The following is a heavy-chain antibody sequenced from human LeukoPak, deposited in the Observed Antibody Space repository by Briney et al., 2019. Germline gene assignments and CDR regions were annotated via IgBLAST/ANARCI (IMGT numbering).Heavy chain of an antibody. D-gene: IGHD6-13*01. CDR3: AKQYSSSWYAVDY. CDR1: GFTFSSYG. CDR2: MSYDGSNK. V-gene: IGHV3-30*18. J-gene: IGHJ4*02. Sequence: GGSLRLSCVASGFTFSSYGMHWVRQAPGKGLEWVAVMSYDGSNKYYADSVKGRFTISRDNSKNTLYLQMNSLRDEGTAVYYCAKQYSSSWYAVDYWGQGTLVTVSS.